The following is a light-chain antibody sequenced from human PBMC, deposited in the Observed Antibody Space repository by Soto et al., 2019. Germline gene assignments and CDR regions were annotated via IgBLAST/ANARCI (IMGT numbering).Light chain of an antibody. V-gene: IGLV7-43*01. J-gene: IGLJ3*02. Sequence: QAVVTQEPSLTVSPGGTVTLTCASTTGAVTSDYYPNWLQQKPGQAPRSLIHSTYARHFWTPARFSGSLLGGKAALTVSDVQPEDDSYYYCLLYQGAAQVFGGGTKLTVL. CDR2: STY. CDR1: TGAVTSDYY. CDR3: LLYQGAAQV.